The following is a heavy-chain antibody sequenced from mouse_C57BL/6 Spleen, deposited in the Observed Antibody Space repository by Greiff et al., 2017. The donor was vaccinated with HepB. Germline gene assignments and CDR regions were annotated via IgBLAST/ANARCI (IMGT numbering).Heavy chain of an antibody. CDR1: GYSFTSYY. CDR3: ARGTPYYFGY. V-gene: IGHV1-66*01. CDR2: IYPGSGNT. D-gene: IGHD3-3*01. Sequence: QVQLQQSGPELVKPGASVKISCKASGYSFTSYYIHWVKQRPGQGLEWIGWIYPGSGNTKYNEKFKGKATLTADTSSSTAYMQLSSLTSEDSAVYYCARGTPYYFGYWGEGTTLTDSS. J-gene: IGHJ2*01.